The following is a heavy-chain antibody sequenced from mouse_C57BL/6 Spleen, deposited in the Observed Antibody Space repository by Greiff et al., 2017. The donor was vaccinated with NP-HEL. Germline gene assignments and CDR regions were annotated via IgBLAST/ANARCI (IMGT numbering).Heavy chain of an antibody. J-gene: IGHJ3*01. D-gene: IGHD1-1*01. CDR1: GYAFSSSW. Sequence: QVQLQQSGPELVKPGASVKISCKASGYAFSSSWMNWVKQRPGKGLEWIGRIYPGDGDTNYNGKFKGKATLTADKSSSTAYMQLSSLTSEDSAVYFCARSTTVVAPFAYWSQGTLVTVSA. CDR3: ARSTTVVAPFAY. CDR2: IYPGDGDT. V-gene: IGHV1-82*01.